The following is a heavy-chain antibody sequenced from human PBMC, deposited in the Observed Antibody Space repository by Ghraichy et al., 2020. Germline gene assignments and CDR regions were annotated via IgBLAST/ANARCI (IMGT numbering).Heavy chain of an antibody. J-gene: IGHJ5*02. CDR3: ARDSGDRCNGNTCYRKIDP. D-gene: IGHD2-2*02. CDR2: IFYTGAA. Sequence: SETLSLTCSVSGGSISRYYWSWIRQPPGKGLEWIGSIFYTGAAYYSPSLKSRLTMSVDTSKNQLSLKLTSVSAADTAVYYCARDSGDRCNGNTCYRKIDPWGQGTLVTVSS. CDR1: GGSISRYY. V-gene: IGHV4-59*01.